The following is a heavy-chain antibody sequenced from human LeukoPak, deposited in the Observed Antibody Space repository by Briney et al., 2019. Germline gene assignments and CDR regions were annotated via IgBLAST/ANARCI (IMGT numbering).Heavy chain of an antibody. J-gene: IGHJ4*02. Sequence: SVKVSCKASGGTFSSYAISWVRQAPGQGLEWMGRIIPILGIANYAQKFQGRVTITADKSTSTAYMELSSLRSEDTAVYYCAREDSSGYPHLGFDYWGPGTPVTVSS. CDR1: GGTFSSYA. D-gene: IGHD3-22*01. V-gene: IGHV1-69*04. CDR3: AREDSSGYPHLGFDY. CDR2: IIPILGIA.